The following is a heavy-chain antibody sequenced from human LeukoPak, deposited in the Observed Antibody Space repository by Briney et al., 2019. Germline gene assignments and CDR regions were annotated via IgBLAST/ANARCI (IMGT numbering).Heavy chain of an antibody. CDR1: GYTFTSYY. CDR3: ARGDYYDFWSGYYYSHYYGMDV. V-gene: IGHV1-46*01. Sequence: ASVKVSCKASGYTFTSYYMHWVRQAPGQGLEWIGIINPSGGSTSYAQKFQGRVTMTRDTSTSTVYMELSSLRSEDTAVYYCARGDYYDFWSGYYYSHYYGMDVWGQGTTVTVSS. D-gene: IGHD3-3*01. CDR2: INPSGGST. J-gene: IGHJ6*02.